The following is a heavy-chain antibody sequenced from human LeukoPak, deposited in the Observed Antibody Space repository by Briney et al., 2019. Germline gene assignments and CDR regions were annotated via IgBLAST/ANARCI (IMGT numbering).Heavy chain of an antibody. CDR3: ARGRYISGCAS. V-gene: IGHV4-38-2*02. J-gene: IGHJ3*01. Sequence: KTSETLSLTCSVSGYSISTNYYWGWVRQPPGKGLEWIGSISHSGSTQYNPSLKSRVTISIDASKNQFSLKLTSVTAADTAVYYCARGRYISGCASWGQGTMVTVSS. D-gene: IGHD6-19*01. CDR2: ISHSGST. CDR1: GYSISTNYY.